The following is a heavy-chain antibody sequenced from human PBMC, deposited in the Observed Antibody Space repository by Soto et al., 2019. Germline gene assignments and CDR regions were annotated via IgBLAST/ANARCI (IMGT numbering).Heavy chain of an antibody. CDR2: IYSGGST. J-gene: IGHJ1*01. V-gene: IGHV3-53*01. CDR3: ARDRVASGYPEYFQH. Sequence: EVQLVESGGGLIQPEGSLRLSCAASGFTVSSNYMSWVRQAPGKGLEWVSVIYSGGSTYYADSVKDRFTISRDNSKHTLYIQTNRLRAEDTAVYYCARDRVASGYPEYFQHWGQGSLVTVSS. D-gene: IGHD3-22*01. CDR1: GFTVSSNY.